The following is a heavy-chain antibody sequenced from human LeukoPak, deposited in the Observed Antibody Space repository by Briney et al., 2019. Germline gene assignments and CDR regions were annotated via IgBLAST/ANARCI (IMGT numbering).Heavy chain of an antibody. Sequence: GGSLRLSCAASGSTFSSYGMHWVRQAPGKGLEWVAVIWYDGSNKYYADSVKGRFTISRDNSKNTLYLQMNSLRAEDTAVYYCARLDSSGYNWFDPWGQGTLVTVSS. D-gene: IGHD3-22*01. CDR3: ARLDSSGYNWFDP. J-gene: IGHJ5*02. CDR1: GSTFSSYG. V-gene: IGHV3-33*01. CDR2: IWYDGSNK.